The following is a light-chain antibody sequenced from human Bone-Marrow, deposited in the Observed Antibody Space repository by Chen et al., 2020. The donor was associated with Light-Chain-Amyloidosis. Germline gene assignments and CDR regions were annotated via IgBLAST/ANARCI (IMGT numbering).Light chain of an antibody. V-gene: IGLV2-8*01. CDR2: EGT. CDR3: CSFAGNDDWV. J-gene: IGLJ3*02. Sequence: QSALTQPPSASGSPGQSVTISCTGTSSDVGGYDFVSWYQQHPGKAPKLMIHEGTKRPSGVPSRFSGSKSGNTASLTVSGLQAEDEADYYCCSFAGNDDWVFGGGTKLTVL. CDR1: SSDVGGYDF.